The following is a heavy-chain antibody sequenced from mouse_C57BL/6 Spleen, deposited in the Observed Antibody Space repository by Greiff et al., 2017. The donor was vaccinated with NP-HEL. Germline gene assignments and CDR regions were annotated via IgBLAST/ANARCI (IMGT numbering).Heavy chain of an antibody. CDR2: ISDGGSYT. CDR1: GFTFSSYA. V-gene: IGHV5-4*03. Sequence: EVKVEESGGGLVKPGGSLKLSCAASGFTFSSYAMSWVRQTPEKRLEWVATISDGGSYTYYPDNVKGRFTISRDNAKNNLYLQMSHLKSEDTAMYYCARYGNYGWYFDVWGTGTTVTVSS. CDR3: ARYGNYGWYFDV. J-gene: IGHJ1*03. D-gene: IGHD2-10*02.